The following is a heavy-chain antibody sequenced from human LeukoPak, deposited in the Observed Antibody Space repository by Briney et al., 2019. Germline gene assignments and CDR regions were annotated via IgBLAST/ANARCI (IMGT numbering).Heavy chain of an antibody. CDR2: IPYDGSEE. CDR1: RTIGSRS. J-gene: IGHJ4*02. CDR3: AKGYTYTFDYFDS. D-gene: IGHD5-18*01. Sequence: LILCGAACRTIGSRSHNTGRRPAAERGQGLAFIPYDGSEEYYADSVKGRFTISRDNSKKTLYLQMNSLRAEDTAVYYCAKGYTYTFDYFDSWGQGTLVTVSS. V-gene: IGHV3-30*02.